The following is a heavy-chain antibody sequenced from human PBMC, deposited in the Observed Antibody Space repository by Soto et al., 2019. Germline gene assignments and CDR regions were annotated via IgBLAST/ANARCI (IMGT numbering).Heavy chain of an antibody. Sequence: GGSLRLSCAASGFTFSSYGMHWVRQAPGKGLEWVAVIWYDGSNKYYVDSVKGRFTISRDNSKNTLYLQMNSLRAEDTAVYYCARDAFRRAARLNWFDPWGQGTLVTVSS. CDR3: ARDAFRRAARLNWFDP. CDR2: IWYDGSNK. J-gene: IGHJ5*02. D-gene: IGHD6-6*01. CDR1: GFTFSSYG. V-gene: IGHV3-33*01.